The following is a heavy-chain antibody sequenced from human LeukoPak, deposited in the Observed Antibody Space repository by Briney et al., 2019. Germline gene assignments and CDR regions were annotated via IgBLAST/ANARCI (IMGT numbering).Heavy chain of an antibody. CDR3: ARGPTGTEYYFDY. CDR1: GGTFSSYA. D-gene: IGHD1-1*01. J-gene: IGHJ4*02. CDR2: IIPILGIA. V-gene: IGHV1-69*04. Sequence: SVKVSCKASGGTFSSYAISWVRQAPGQGLEWMGRIIPILGIANYAQKFRGRVTITADKSTSTAYMELSSLRSEDTAVYYCARGPTGTEYYFDYWGQGTLVTVSS.